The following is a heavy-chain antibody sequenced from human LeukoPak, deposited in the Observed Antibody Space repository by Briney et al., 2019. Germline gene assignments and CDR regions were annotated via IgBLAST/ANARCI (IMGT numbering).Heavy chain of an antibody. J-gene: IGHJ4*02. CDR1: GGSISNYF. Sequence: PSETLSLTCTVSGGSISNYFWSWIRQPPGKGLEWIGYISYSGSTNYNPSLKSRVTISMGTSKNQFSLRLNSVTAADTAVYYCASTIFGVAYFDYWGQGALVTVSS. V-gene: IGHV4-59*01. CDR3: ASTIFGVAYFDY. CDR2: ISYSGST. D-gene: IGHD3-3*01.